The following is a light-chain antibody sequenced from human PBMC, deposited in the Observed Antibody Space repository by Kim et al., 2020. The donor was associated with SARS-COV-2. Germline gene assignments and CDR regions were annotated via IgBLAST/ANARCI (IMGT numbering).Light chain of an antibody. Sequence: QRVTMSCTGSSSNIGGNPVTWYQQFPGTAPKVVISRNDERPSGLSDRFSGSKSGTSASLAISGLQSEDEADYYCATWDDRLKGVVFGGGTQLTVL. V-gene: IGLV1-44*01. CDR2: RND. CDR1: SSNIGGNP. J-gene: IGLJ3*02. CDR3: ATWDDRLKGVV.